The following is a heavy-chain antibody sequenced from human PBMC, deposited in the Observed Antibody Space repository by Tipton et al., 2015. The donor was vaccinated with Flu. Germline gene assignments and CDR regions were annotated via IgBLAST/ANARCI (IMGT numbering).Heavy chain of an antibody. CDR2: INHSGST. Sequence: TLSLTCAVYGGPFSGYYWGWIRQPPGKGLEWIGEINHSGSTNYNPSLKSRVTISVDTSKNQFSLKLSSVTAADTAVYYCARTGYSSSWLYFQHWGQGTLVTVSS. CDR3: ARTGYSSSWLYFQH. J-gene: IGHJ1*01. CDR1: GGPFSGYY. D-gene: IGHD6-13*01. V-gene: IGHV4-34*01.